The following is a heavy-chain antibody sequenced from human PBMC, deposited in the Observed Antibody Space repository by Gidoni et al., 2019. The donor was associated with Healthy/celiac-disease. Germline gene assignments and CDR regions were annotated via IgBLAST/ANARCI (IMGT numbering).Heavy chain of an antibody. V-gene: IGHV3-33*01. CDR3: ARSDSSSWYGAFDI. CDR2: IWYDGSNK. Sequence: QVQLVESGGGVVQPGRSLRLSCAASGFTFSSSGMHWVRQAPGKGLEWVAVIWYDGSNKYYADSVKGRFTISRDNSKNTLYLQMNSLRAEDTAVYYCARSDSSSWYGAFDIWGQGTMVTVSS. J-gene: IGHJ3*02. CDR1: GFTFSSSG. D-gene: IGHD6-13*01.